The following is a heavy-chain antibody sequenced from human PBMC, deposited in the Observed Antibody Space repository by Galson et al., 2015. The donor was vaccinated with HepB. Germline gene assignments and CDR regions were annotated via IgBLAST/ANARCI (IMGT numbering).Heavy chain of an antibody. D-gene: IGHD4-11*01. CDR2: FVYSGLT. CDR3: TRSCDYSSARY. J-gene: IGHJ4*02. V-gene: IGHV4-39*07. CDR1: GGSIISSTYY. Sequence: SETLSLTCTVSGGSIISSTYYWGWIRQPPGRGLEWFGSFVYSGLTYYNPSLKSRVTVSVDTSKNQFSLKVSSLTAADTAVYYCTRSCDYSSARYWGQGTLVTVSS.